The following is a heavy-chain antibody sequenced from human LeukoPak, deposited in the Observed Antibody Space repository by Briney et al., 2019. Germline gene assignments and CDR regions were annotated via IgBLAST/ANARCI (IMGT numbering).Heavy chain of an antibody. D-gene: IGHD2-2*01. CDR3: ARVMYHHYFDY. V-gene: IGHV3-21*01. CDR2: ISSSSSYI. Sequence: GGSLRLSCAASGFTFSSYSMNWVRQAPGEGLEWVSSISSSSSYIYYADSVKGRFTISRDNAKNSLYLQMNSLRAEDTAVYYCARVMYHHYFDYWGQGTLVTVSS. CDR1: GFTFSSYS. J-gene: IGHJ4*02.